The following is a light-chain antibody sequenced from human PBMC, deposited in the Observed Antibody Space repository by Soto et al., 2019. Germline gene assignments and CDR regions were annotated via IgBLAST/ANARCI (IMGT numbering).Light chain of an antibody. V-gene: IGKV1-5*03. Sequence: QSPSTLSASVGDRVTITCRASQSISSWLAWYQQKPGKAPKLLIYKASSLESGVPSRFSGSGSGTEFTLTISSLQPDDFATYYCQQYNSYPWTFGQGTKVDIK. CDR1: QSISSW. CDR2: KAS. CDR3: QQYNSYPWT. J-gene: IGKJ1*01.